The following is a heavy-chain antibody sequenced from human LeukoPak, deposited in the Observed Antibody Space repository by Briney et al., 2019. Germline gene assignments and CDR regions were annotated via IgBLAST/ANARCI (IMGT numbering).Heavy chain of an antibody. D-gene: IGHD6-19*01. CDR2: IRGDGIVT. V-gene: IGHV3-74*01. Sequence: PGGSLRLSCVASEFTFSNYWIHWVRQAPGKGLVWVSRIRGDGIVTNYADSVKGRFTISRDNSKNTLYLQMNSLRAEDTAVYYCAKLAVAGLGSLDYWGQGTLVTVSS. CDR3: AKLAVAGLGSLDY. J-gene: IGHJ4*02. CDR1: EFTFSNYW.